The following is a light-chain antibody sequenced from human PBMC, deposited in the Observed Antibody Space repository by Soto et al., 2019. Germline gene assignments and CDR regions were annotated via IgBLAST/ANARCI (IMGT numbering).Light chain of an antibody. J-gene: IGLJ2*01. Sequence: QSALTQPHSASGYPGQSVPISCTGTSSDVCGYNYVSWYQQHPGKAPKVMIYEVSKRPSGVPDRFSGSKSGNTAYLTVSGLHAEDEDDYYCSSYARSTVVLGGGTKVTVL. CDR1: SSDVCGYNY. V-gene: IGLV2-8*01. CDR3: SSYARSTVV. CDR2: EVS.